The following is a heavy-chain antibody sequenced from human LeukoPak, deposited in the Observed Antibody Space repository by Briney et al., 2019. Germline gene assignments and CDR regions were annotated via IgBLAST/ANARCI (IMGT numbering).Heavy chain of an antibody. J-gene: IGHJ4*02. D-gene: IGHD6-19*01. CDR1: GYTFTGYY. V-gene: IGHV1-2*02. CDR3: ARDLSFFRQWLTPDY. CDR2: INPNSGGT. Sequence: ASVKVSCKASGYTFTGYYMHWVRQAPGQGLEWMGWINPNSGGTNYAQKFQGRVTMTRDTSISTAYMELSRLRSDDTAVYYCARDLSFFRQWLTPDYWGQGTLVTVSS.